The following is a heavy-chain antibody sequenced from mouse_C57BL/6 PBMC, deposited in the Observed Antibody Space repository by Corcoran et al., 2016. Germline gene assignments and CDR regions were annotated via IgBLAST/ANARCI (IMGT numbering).Heavy chain of an antibody. CDR2: INTYSGVP. D-gene: IGHD2-3*01. Sequence: QIQLVQSGPEMKKPGETVKISCKASGYTFTTYRMSWVKQAPGKGLKWMGWINTYSGVPTYADDFKGRFAFSLETSASTAYLQINNLKNEDTATYFCARFDGYYGSYAMDYWGQGTSVTVSS. V-gene: IGHV9-3*01. J-gene: IGHJ4*01. CDR3: ARFDGYYGSYAMDY. CDR1: GYTFTTYR.